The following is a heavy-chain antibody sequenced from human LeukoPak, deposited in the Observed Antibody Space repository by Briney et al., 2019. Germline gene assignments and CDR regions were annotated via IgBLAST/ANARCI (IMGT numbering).Heavy chain of an antibody. CDR1: GYSISSSSDY. CDR3: ARIPSGVWFDP. V-gene: IGHV4-39*01. J-gene: IGHJ5*02. D-gene: IGHD3-10*01. Sequence: SETLSLTCTVSGYSISSSSDYWGWIRQPPGKGLEWIGSIYYSGSTYYNPSLKSRVTISVDTSKNQFSLKLSSVTAADTAVYYCARIPSGVWFDPWGQGTLVTVSS. CDR2: IYYSGST.